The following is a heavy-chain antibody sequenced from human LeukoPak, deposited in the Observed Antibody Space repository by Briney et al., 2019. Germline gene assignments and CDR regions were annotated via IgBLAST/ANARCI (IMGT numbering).Heavy chain of an antibody. D-gene: IGHD2-15*01. Sequence: PSGTLSLTCAVSGGSISSSNWWSWVRQPPGKGLEWIGEIYHSGSTNYNPSLKSRATISVDKSKNQFSLKLSSVTAADTAVYYCARSRPDCSGGSCYWDFDYWGQGTLVTVSS. J-gene: IGHJ4*02. CDR3: ARSRPDCSGGSCYWDFDY. CDR2: IYHSGST. CDR1: GGSISSSNW. V-gene: IGHV4-4*02.